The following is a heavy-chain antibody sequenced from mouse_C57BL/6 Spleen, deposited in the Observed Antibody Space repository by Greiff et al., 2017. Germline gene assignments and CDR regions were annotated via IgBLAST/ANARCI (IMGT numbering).Heavy chain of an antibody. D-gene: IGHD3-2*02. J-gene: IGHJ3*01. CDR1: GYTFTDYY. V-gene: IGHV1-26*01. CDR2: INPNNGGT. Sequence: EVQLQQSGPELVKPGASVKISCKASGYTFTDYYMNWVKQSHGKSLEWIGDINPNNGGTSYNQKFKGKATLTVDKSSSTAYMELRSLTSEDSAVYYCARSDSSAPFAYWGQGTLVTVSA. CDR3: ARSDSSAPFAY.